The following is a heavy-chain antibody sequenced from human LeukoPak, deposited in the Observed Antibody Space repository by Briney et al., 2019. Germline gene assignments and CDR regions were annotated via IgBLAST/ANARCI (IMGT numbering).Heavy chain of an antibody. CDR3: ARDRRPYYMDV. D-gene: IGHD6-6*01. V-gene: IGHV3-21*01. Sequence: NPGGSLRLSCAASGFTFSSYTMNWVRQAPGKGLEWVSSITSSSSFIYYADSLKGRFTISRDNAKNSLYLQMNSLRAEDTAVYYCARDRRPYYMDVWGKGTTVTVSS. CDR1: GFTFSSYT. CDR2: ITSSSSFI. J-gene: IGHJ6*03.